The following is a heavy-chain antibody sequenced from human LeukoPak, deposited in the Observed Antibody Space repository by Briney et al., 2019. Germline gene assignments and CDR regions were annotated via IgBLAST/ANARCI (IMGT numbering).Heavy chain of an antibody. Sequence: PGGSLRLSCAASGLTFSDSYMSWIRQAPGKGLEWVSYTSSGGNTIKYADSVKGRFTISRDNARNSLYLQINSLRAEDTAVYYCATASLYFDNWGQGTLVTVSS. CDR1: GLTFSDSY. CDR2: TSSGGNTI. CDR3: ATASLYFDN. V-gene: IGHV3-11*04. J-gene: IGHJ4*02.